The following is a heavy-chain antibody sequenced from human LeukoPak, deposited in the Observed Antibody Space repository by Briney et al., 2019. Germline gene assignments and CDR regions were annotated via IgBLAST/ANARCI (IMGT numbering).Heavy chain of an antibody. J-gene: IGHJ3*02. D-gene: IGHD6-6*01. CDR1: GGSISSYY. Sequence: SETLSLTCTVSGGSISSYYWSWIRQPAGKGLEWIGRIYTIGSTNYNPSLKSRVTMSVDTSKNQFSLKLSSVTAADTAVYYCASVREYSSSSDAFDIWGQGTMVTVSS. V-gene: IGHV4-4*07. CDR2: IYTIGST. CDR3: ASVREYSSSSDAFDI.